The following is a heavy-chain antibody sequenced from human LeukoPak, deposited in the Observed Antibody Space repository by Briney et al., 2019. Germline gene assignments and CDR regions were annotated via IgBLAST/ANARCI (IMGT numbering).Heavy chain of an antibody. D-gene: IGHD6-6*01. J-gene: IGHJ5*02. CDR2: INHSGST. CDR3: ARGFQYSRSSGVDNWFDP. V-gene: IGHV4-34*01. CDR1: GGSFSGYY. Sequence: PSETLSLTCAVYGGSFSGYYWSWIRQPPGKGLEWIGEINHSGSTNYNPSLKSRVTISVDTSKNQFSLKLSSVTAADTAVYYCARGFQYSRSSGVDNWFDPWGQGTLVTVSS.